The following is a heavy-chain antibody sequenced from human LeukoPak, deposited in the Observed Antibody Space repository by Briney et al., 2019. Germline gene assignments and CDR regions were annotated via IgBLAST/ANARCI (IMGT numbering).Heavy chain of an antibody. Sequence: PGGSLRLSCAASGFTFSSYAMSWVRQAPGKGLEWVSAIRGSGGSTYYADSVKGRFTISRDNSKNTLYLQMSSLRAEDTAVYYCAKMVAATLYWFAPWGQGTLVTVSS. CDR1: GFTFSSYA. V-gene: IGHV3-23*01. CDR2: IRGSGGST. D-gene: IGHD2-15*01. CDR3: AKMVAATLYWFAP. J-gene: IGHJ5*02.